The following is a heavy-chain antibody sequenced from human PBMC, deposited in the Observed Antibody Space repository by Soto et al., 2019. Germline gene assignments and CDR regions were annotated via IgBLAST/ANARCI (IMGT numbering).Heavy chain of an antibody. Sequence: SETLSLTCTVSGGSISSGGYYWSWIRQHPGKGLEWIGYIYYSGSTYYNPSLKSRVTISVDTSKNQFSLKLSSVTAADTAVYYCARSSSTVITTLGGYSYSYTDVWPKATTVTVSS. V-gene: IGHV4-31*03. J-gene: IGHJ6*03. CDR2: IYYSGST. D-gene: IGHD4-17*01. CDR1: GGSISSGGYY. CDR3: ARSSSTVITTLGGYSYSYTDV.